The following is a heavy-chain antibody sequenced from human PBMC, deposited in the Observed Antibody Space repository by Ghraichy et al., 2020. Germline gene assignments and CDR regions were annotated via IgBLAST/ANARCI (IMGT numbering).Heavy chain of an antibody. D-gene: IGHD4-17*01. V-gene: IGHV1-18*01. J-gene: IGHJ4*02. Sequence: ASVKVSCKASGYTSRRCGISWVRQAPGQGLEWMAWISVYNANAHYAQNLQNRATVTADTSTSTVYMELRSLRSDDTAIYYCGSTDFDYWGQGTLVIVSS. CDR2: ISVYNANA. CDR3: GSTDFDY. CDR1: GYTSRRCG.